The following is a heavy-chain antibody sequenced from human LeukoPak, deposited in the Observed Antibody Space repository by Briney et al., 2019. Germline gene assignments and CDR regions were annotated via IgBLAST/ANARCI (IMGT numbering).Heavy chain of an antibody. CDR2: ISAYNGNT. Sequence: GASVTVSCKASGYTFTSYGISWVRQAPGQGLEWMGWISAYNGNTNYAQKLQGRVTMTTDTSTSTAYMELRSLRSDDTAVYYCARGHDYVWGSYRSQTAEDTFDIWGQGTMVTVSS. D-gene: IGHD3-16*02. J-gene: IGHJ3*02. V-gene: IGHV1-18*01. CDR1: GYTFTSYG. CDR3: ARGHDYVWGSYRSQTAEDTFDI.